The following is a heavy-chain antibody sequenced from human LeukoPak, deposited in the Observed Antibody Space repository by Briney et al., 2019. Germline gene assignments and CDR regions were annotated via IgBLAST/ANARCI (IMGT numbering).Heavy chain of an antibody. D-gene: IGHD3-22*01. Sequence: GGSLRLSCAASGFTFSNYAMSWVRQAPGKGLEWVSALSGGGDSTYYADSVKGRFTISRDNSKNTLYLQMNSLRAEDTAIYYCAKGRYDRSGYYGAEWGQGTLVTVSS. J-gene: IGHJ4*02. V-gene: IGHV3-23*01. CDR3: AKGRYDRSGYYGAE. CDR2: LSGGGDST. CDR1: GFTFSNYA.